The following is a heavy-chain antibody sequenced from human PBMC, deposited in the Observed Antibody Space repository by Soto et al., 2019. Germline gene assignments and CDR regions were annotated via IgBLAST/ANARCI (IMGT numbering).Heavy chain of an antibody. Sequence: QLQLQELGPGLVKPSETLSLACTVSGGSISSSSYYWGWIRQPPGKGLEWIGSIYYSGSTYYNPSLKSRVTISVDTSKNQFSLKLSSVTAADTAVYYCASISNYYGSGSPRYYFDYWGQGTLVTVSS. CDR3: ASISNYYGSGSPRYYFDY. D-gene: IGHD3-10*01. J-gene: IGHJ4*02. V-gene: IGHV4-39*01. CDR2: IYYSGST. CDR1: GGSISSSSYY.